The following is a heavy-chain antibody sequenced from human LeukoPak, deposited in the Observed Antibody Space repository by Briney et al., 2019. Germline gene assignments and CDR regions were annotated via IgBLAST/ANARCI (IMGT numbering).Heavy chain of an antibody. CDR3: ARTLWFGELLLTVDAFDI. Sequence: SETLSLTCTVSGGSIGSSSYYWGWIRQPLGKGLNWIGSIYYSGSTYYNPSLKSRVTISVDTSKNQFSLKLSSVTAADTAVYYCARTLWFGELLLTVDAFDIWGQGTMVTVSS. D-gene: IGHD3-10*01. J-gene: IGHJ3*02. CDR1: GGSIGSSSYY. CDR2: IYYSGST. V-gene: IGHV4-39*07.